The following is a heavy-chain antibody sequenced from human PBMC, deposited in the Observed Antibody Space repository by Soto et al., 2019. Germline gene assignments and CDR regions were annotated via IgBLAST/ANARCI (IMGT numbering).Heavy chain of an antibody. V-gene: IGHV1-69*13. J-gene: IGHJ3*02. Sequence: VASVKVSCKASGGTFSSYAISWVRQAPGQGLEWMGGIIPIFGTANYAQKFQGRVTITADESTSTAYMELSSLRSEDTAVYYCASTGYSSSSFAFDIWGQGTMVTVSS. CDR3: ASTGYSSSSFAFDI. CDR2: IIPIFGTA. CDR1: GGTFSSYA. D-gene: IGHD6-6*01.